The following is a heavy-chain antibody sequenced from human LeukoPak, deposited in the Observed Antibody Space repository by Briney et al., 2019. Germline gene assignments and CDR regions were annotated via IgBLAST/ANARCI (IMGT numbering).Heavy chain of an antibody. Sequence: GASVKVSCKASGGTFSSYAISWVRQAPGQGLEWMGRIIPIFGIANYAQKFQGRVTITADKSTSTAYMELSSLRSEDTAVYYRASENSSGQGGGANWFDPWGQGTLVTVSS. J-gene: IGHJ5*02. V-gene: IGHV1-69*04. D-gene: IGHD6-19*01. CDR3: ASENSSGQGGGANWFDP. CDR1: GGTFSSYA. CDR2: IIPIFGIA.